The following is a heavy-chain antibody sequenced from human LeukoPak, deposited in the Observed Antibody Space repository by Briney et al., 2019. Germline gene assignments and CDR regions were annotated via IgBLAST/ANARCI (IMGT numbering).Heavy chain of an antibody. CDR3: ARDRITIFGVVIMSYFDY. CDR2: INHSGST. CDR1: GGSFSGYY. V-gene: IGHV4-34*01. Sequence: SETLSLTCAVYGGSFSGYYWSWIRQPPGKGLEWIGEINHSGSTNYNPSLKSRVTISVDTSKNQFSLKLSSVTAADTAVYYCARDRITIFGVVIMSYFDYWGQGTLVTVSS. D-gene: IGHD3-3*01. J-gene: IGHJ4*02.